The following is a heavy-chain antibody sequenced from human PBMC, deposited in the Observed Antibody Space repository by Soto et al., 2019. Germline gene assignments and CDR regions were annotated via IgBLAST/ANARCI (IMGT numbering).Heavy chain of an antibody. CDR3: ARHANYKYYDILTGYLDYFDY. D-gene: IGHD3-9*01. CDR2: IYCSGST. J-gene: IGHJ4*02. CDR1: GGSISSSSYY. Sequence: SETLSLTCTVSGGSISSSSYYWGWIRQPPGKGLEWIGSIYCSGSTYYNPSLKSRVTISVDTSKNQFSLKLSSVTAADTAVYYCARHANYKYYDILTGYLDYFDYWGQGTLVTVSS. V-gene: IGHV4-39*01.